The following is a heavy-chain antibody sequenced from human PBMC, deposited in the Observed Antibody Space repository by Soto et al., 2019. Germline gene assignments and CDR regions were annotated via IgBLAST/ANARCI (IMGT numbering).Heavy chain of an antibody. CDR3: ARVLRFLEWSPIRGYYYYGMDV. J-gene: IGHJ6*02. CDR1: GGSVSSNSAA. CDR2: TYYRSKWYN. V-gene: IGHV6-1*01. D-gene: IGHD3-3*01. Sequence: SQSLSITCAIFGGSVSSNSAAWNWIRQSPSRGLEWLGRTYYRSKWYNDYAVSVKSRITINPDTSKNQFSLQLNSVTPEDTAVYYCARVLRFLEWSPIRGYYYYGMDVWCQGTTVTVS.